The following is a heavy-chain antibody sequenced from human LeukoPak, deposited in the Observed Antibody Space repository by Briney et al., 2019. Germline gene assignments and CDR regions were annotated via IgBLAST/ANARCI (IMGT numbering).Heavy chain of an antibody. CDR1: GFTFSDYY. V-gene: IGHV3-11*05. J-gene: IGHJ4*02. Sequence: PGGSLRLSCAASGFTFSDYYMSWIRQAPGKGLEWVSCIGSSSSYTDYADSVKGRFTISRDNAKNSLYLQMNSLRAEDTAMYYCARVPGDSGYFDYWGQGILVTVSS. D-gene: IGHD3-22*01. CDR3: ARVPGDSGYFDY. CDR2: IGSSSSYT.